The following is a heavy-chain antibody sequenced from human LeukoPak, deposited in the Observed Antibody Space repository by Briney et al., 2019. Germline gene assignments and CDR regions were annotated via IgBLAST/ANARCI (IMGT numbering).Heavy chain of an antibody. CDR2: IRYDGSNK. D-gene: IGHD3-3*01. CDR3: ALPYYDFWTDYDYPGDGAFDI. CDR1: GFTFSSYG. Sequence: PGGSLRLSCAASGFTFSSYGMHWVRQAPGKGLEWVAFIRYDGSNKYYADSVKGRFTISRDNSKNTLYLQMNSLRAEDTAVYYCALPYYDFWTDYDYPGDGAFDIWGQGTMVTVSS. J-gene: IGHJ3*02. V-gene: IGHV3-30*02.